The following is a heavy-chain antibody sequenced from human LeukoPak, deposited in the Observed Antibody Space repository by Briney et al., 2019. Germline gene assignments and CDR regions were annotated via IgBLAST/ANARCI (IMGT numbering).Heavy chain of an antibody. J-gene: IGHJ4*02. V-gene: IGHV3-64D*06. CDR3: VEDFGRIRGTPDS. CDR2: ISGSGNGFSI. Sequence: GSLRLSCSASGFVFTIYTMYWVRQAPGKGPEYVSTISGSGNGFSIYYADSVKGRFTISRDDSKSILYLQMNGLRSEDTAVYYCVEDFGRIRGTPDSWGQGTLVTVSS. CDR1: GFVFTIYT. D-gene: IGHD1-26*01.